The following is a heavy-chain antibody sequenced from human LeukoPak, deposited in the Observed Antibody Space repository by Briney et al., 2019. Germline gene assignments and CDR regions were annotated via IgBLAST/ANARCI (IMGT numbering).Heavy chain of an antibody. CDR1: GGSISSYY. Sequence: PSETLSLTCTVSGGSISSYYWSRIRQPPGKGLEWIVYIYYSGSTNYNPSLKSRVTISVDTSKNQFSLKLTSVTAADTAVYYCARHLRNNWFDLWGQGTLVTVSS. V-gene: IGHV4-59*08. CDR3: ARHLRNNWFDL. J-gene: IGHJ5*02. CDR2: IYYSGST.